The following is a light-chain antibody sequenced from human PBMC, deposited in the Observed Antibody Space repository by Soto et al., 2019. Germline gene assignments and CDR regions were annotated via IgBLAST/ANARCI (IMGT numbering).Light chain of an antibody. Sequence: DIQMTQYPSTLSASVGDRVTITCRASQGISSWVAWYQQIPGKAPKLLIYEASTLEIGVPSRFSGSGSGTEFTLTISSLQPDDFATYYCQQYNSFSWTFGQGTKVDIK. J-gene: IGKJ1*01. CDR3: QQYNSFSWT. CDR1: QGISSW. CDR2: EAS. V-gene: IGKV1-5*03.